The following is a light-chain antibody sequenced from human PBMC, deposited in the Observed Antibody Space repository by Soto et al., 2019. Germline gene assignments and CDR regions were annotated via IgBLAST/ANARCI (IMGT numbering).Light chain of an antibody. CDR2: GAS. V-gene: IGKV3-15*01. CDR1: QSVSNN. Sequence: EIVMTQSPATVSVSPGERVTLSCRASQSVSNNLARYQQKPGQSPRLLIYGASTRATGVPARFSGSGSGAEFSLTISSLLSEDFAVYSCQQYNNWPQTFGEATKVEI. J-gene: IGKJ1*01. CDR3: QQYNNWPQT.